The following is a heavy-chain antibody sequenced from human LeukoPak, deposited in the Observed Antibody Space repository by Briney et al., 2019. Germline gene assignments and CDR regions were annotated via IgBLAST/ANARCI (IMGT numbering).Heavy chain of an antibody. D-gene: IGHD3-10*01. J-gene: IGHJ4*02. CDR3: ARGALLWFGELDY. V-gene: IGHV4-30-4*01. CDR2: IYYSGST. Sequence: SQTLSLTCTVSGGSISSGDYYWSWIRQPPGKGLEWIGYIYYSGSTYCNPSLKSRVTISVDTSKNQFSLKLSSVTAADTAVYYCARGALLWFGELDYWGQGTLVTVSS. CDR1: GGSISSGDYY.